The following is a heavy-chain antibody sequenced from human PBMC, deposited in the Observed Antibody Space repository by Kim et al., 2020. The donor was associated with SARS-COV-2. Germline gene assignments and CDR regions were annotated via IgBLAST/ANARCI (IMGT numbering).Heavy chain of an antibody. CDR3: CPYDRGGVDP. CDR2: AT. V-gene: IGHV3-73*01. D-gene: IGHD3-16*01. Sequence: ATAYAASVKGRFTISRDDSKNTAYLQMNSLKTEDTAVYYCCPYDRGGVDPWGQGTLVTVSS. J-gene: IGHJ5*02.